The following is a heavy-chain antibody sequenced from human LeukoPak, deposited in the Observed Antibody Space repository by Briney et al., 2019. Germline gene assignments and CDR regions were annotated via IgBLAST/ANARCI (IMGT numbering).Heavy chain of an antibody. V-gene: IGHV1-18*01. D-gene: IGHD3-9*01. CDR2: INPFNGYT. CDR3: ARLIVLRYSDCPHHFDY. Sequence: ASVKVSCKASGYTFTSYGISWVRQAPGQGLEWMGWINPFNGYTKYAQKSQGRVTMTTDTSTSTAYMELRSLRSDDTAIYYCARLIVLRYSDCPHHFDYWGQGTLVTVSS. CDR1: GYTFTSYG. J-gene: IGHJ4*02.